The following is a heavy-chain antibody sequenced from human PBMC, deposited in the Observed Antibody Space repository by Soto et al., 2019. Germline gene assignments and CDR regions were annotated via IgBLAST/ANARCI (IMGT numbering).Heavy chain of an antibody. CDR2: ISSSCGSP. Sequence: GGSLRLWCAASRFTFSRYCMRWVRHAPRKRLGWVSPISSSCGSPVYADSLKGRFTISRDNYKNTLNLKMNSLRAEDTAVYYCAKAISSYDFDYWGQATLVTVS. CDR3: AKAISSYDFDY. V-gene: IGHV3-23*01. J-gene: IGHJ4*02. CDR1: RFTFSRYC. D-gene: IGHD5-18*01.